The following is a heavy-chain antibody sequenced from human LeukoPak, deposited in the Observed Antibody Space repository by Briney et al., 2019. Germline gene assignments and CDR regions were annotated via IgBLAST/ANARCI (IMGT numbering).Heavy chain of an antibody. J-gene: IGHJ1*01. D-gene: IGHD4-11*01. V-gene: IGHV3-33*01. Sequence: PGGSLRLSCAASGFTFSSYGMHWVRQAPGKGLEWVAVIWYDGSNKYYADSVKGRFTISRHNSKNTLYLQMNSLRAEDTAVYYCARASSYSNYGMYFQHWGQGTLVTVSS. CDR3: ARASSYSNYGMYFQH. CDR1: GFTFSSYG. CDR2: IWYDGSNK.